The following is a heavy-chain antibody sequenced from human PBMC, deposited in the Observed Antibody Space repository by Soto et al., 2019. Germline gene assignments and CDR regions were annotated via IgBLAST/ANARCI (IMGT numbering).Heavy chain of an antibody. J-gene: IGHJ4*02. CDR2: ISSSGSTI. V-gene: IGHV3-11*01. CDR3: ARHQGHIAERHYFDY. CDR1: GFTFSDYY. D-gene: IGHD6-13*01. Sequence: GGSLRLSCAASGFTFSDYYMSWIRQAPGKGLEWVSYISSSGSTIYYADSVKGRFTISRDNAKNSLYLQMNSLRAEDTAVYYCARHQGHIAERHYFDYWGQGTLVTVSS.